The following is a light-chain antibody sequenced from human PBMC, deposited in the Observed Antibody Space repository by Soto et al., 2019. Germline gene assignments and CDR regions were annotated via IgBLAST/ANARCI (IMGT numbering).Light chain of an antibody. CDR3: QQYGSSPVT. J-gene: IGKJ4*01. V-gene: IGKV3-20*01. Sequence: DIVLTQSPGTLSLFVGERAALSCRASQSVTDTYLAWYQQKPGQAPRLIIYGTSIKATGISDRFTGSGSGTDFTLTISRLAPEDFAVYYCQQYGSSPVTFGGGTRVEI. CDR2: GTS. CDR1: QSVTDTY.